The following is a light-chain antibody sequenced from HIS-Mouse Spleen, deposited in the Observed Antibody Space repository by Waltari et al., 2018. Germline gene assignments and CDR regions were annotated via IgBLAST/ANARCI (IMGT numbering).Light chain of an antibody. J-gene: IGLJ3*02. V-gene: IGLV2-23*01. CDR2: EGS. CDR1: SSDVGRYNR. Sequence: QSALTQPRSLSGSPGQSVTISCSGTSSDVGRYNRFSWYPQHPGKAPKLMIYEGSKRPSGVSNRFSGSKSDNTASLTISGLQAEDEADYYCCSYAGSSTWVFGGGTKLTVL. CDR3: CSYAGSSTWV.